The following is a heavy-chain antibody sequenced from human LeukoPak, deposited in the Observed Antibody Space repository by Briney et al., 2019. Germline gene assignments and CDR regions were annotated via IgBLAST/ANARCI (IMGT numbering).Heavy chain of an antibody. CDR1: GFTFFSYE. V-gene: IGHV3-48*03. CDR3: ARDRGWGMDV. J-gene: IGHJ6*03. D-gene: IGHD5-12*01. Sequence: GGSLRLSCAASGFTFFSYEMNWVRQAPGKGLEWVSYISSSGSTIYYADSVKGRFTISRDNAKNSLYLQMNSLRAEDTAVYYRARDRGWGMDVWGKGTTVTISS. CDR2: ISSSGSTI.